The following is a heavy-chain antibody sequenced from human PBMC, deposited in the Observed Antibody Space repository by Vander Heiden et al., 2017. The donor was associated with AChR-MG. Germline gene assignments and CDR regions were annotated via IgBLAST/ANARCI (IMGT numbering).Heavy chain of an antibody. CDR3: ARDYNWNYSFWFDP. CDR2: IYYSGST. Sequence: QVQLQESGPGLVKPSETLSLTCTVSGGSISSYYWSWIRQPPGKGLEWIGYIYYSGSTNYNPSLKSRVTISVDTSKNQFSLKLSSVTAADTAVYYCARDYNWNYSFWFDPWCQGTLVTVSS. CDR1: GGSISSYY. J-gene: IGHJ5*02. V-gene: IGHV4-59*01. D-gene: IGHD1-7*01.